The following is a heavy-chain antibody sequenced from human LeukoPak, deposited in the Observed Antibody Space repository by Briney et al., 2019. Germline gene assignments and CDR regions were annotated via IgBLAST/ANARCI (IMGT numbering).Heavy chain of an antibody. V-gene: IGHV3-21*01. Sequence: GGSLRLSCAASGFTFSSYSMNWVRQAAGKGLEWVSSISSSSSYIYYADSVEGRFTISRDNAKNSLYLQMNSLRAEDTAVYYCARAIVVVPAAMDDYWGQGTLATVSS. D-gene: IGHD2-2*01. CDR2: ISSSSSYI. CDR3: ARAIVVVPAAMDDY. J-gene: IGHJ4*02. CDR1: GFTFSSYS.